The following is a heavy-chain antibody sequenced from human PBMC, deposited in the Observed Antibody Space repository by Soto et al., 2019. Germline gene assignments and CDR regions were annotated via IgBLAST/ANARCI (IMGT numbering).Heavy chain of an antibody. CDR3: AKFFVETGGSSGRPWSFHY. Sequence: EVQLLESGGGLVQPGRSLRLSCAASGFTFSSYAMSWVRQAPGKGLEWVSDISGSGGTTYYADSVKGRFTISRDNSKNTLFLQMNSLRAEDTAVYYCAKFFVETGGSSGRPWSFHYWGQGTLVTVSS. J-gene: IGHJ4*02. CDR2: ISGSGGTT. D-gene: IGHD6-25*01. CDR1: GFTFSSYA. V-gene: IGHV3-23*01.